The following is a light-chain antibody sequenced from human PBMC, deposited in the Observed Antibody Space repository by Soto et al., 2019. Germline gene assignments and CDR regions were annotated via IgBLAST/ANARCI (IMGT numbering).Light chain of an antibody. CDR2: RNN. CDR3: AAWDDSLNYV. Sequence: QSVLTQPPSASGTPGQRVTISCSGSSSNIGSNYVYWYQQLPGTAPKLLIYRNNQRPSGVPDRFSGSKSGTSASLAISGLRSEDEADYYCAAWDDSLNYVFGTGTQLTVL. J-gene: IGLJ1*01. V-gene: IGLV1-47*01. CDR1: SSNIGSNY.